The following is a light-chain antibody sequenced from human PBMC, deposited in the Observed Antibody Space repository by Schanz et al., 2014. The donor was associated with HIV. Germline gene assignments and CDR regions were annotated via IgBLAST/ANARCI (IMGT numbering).Light chain of an antibody. CDR3: NSYTSSSTWV. CDR2: EVT. V-gene: IGLV2-14*02. Sequence: QSALTQPASVSGSPGQSITISCTGTSSDVGSYNLVSWYQQHPGRAPKLIIYEVTKWPSGVSNRFSGSRSGNTASLTISGLQADDEADYYCNSYTSSSTWVFGGGTKLTVL. J-gene: IGLJ3*02. CDR1: SSDVGSYNL.